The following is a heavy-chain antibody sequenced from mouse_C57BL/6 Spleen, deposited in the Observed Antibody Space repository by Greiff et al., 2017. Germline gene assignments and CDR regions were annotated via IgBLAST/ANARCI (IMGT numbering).Heavy chain of an antibody. CDR1: GFTFSSYA. J-gene: IGHJ4*01. Sequence: EVQGVESGGGLVKPGGSLKLSCAASGFTFSSYAMSWVRQTPEKRLEWVATISDGGSYTYYPDNVQGRFTISRDNAKNNLYLQMSHLKSEDTAMYYGARERGYGKDYALDYWGQGTSGTVSS. V-gene: IGHV5-4*01. CDR3: ARERGYGKDYALDY. D-gene: IGHD1-1*01. CDR2: ISDGGSYT.